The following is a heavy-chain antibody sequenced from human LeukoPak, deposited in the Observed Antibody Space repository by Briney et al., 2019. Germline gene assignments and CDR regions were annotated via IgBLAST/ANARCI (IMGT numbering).Heavy chain of an antibody. Sequence: ASVKVSCKASGYTFIGYYIHWVRQAPGQGLEWMGWLNPNSGGTNYAQKFQGRVTFTRDTSISTAYMELNRLTYDDTAVYYCATGYADYGGAADYWGQGTLVTVSS. CDR1: GYTFIGYY. V-gene: IGHV1-2*02. J-gene: IGHJ4*02. CDR2: LNPNSGGT. CDR3: ATGYADYGGAADY. D-gene: IGHD4-17*01.